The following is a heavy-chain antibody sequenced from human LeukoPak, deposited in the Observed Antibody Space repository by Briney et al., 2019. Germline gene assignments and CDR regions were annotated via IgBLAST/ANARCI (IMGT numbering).Heavy chain of an antibody. CDR2: ISGSGGST. Sequence: GGSLRLSCAASGFTFSSYAMSWVRQAPGKGLERVSAISGSGGSTYYADSVKGRFTISRDNSKNTLYLQMNSLRAEDTAVYYCAKDPLPYDFWSGYWKDYWGQGTLVTVSS. CDR1: GFTFSSYA. V-gene: IGHV3-23*01. CDR3: AKDPLPYDFWSGYWKDY. J-gene: IGHJ4*02. D-gene: IGHD3-3*01.